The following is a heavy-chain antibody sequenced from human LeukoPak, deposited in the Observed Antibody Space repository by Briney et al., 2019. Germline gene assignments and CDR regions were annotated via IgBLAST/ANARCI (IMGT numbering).Heavy chain of an antibody. CDR2: ISSSGSYI. V-gene: IGHV3-21*01. Sequence: GGSLRLSCATPGFTFSTFWMHWVRQAPGKGLVWVSSISSSGSYIYYADSVKGRFTISRDNAKNSLYLQMNSLRAEDTAVYYCARKDRLGYSYGQGPFDFWGQGTLVTVSS. CDR3: ARKDRLGYSYGQGPFDF. CDR1: GFTFSTFW. J-gene: IGHJ4*02. D-gene: IGHD5-18*01.